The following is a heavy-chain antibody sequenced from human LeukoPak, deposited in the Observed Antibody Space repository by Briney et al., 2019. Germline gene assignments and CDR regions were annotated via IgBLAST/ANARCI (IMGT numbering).Heavy chain of an antibody. J-gene: IGHJ4*02. V-gene: IGHV3-48*01. CDR2: ITSSGGII. CDR1: GFALSSYS. D-gene: IGHD6-19*01. Sequence: GSLILSCAASGFALSSYSMNWVRQAPGKGLEWVSYITSSGGIIYYADSVKGRFTISRDNAKNSLYLQMNSLRAEDTAVYYCARVRGSGWYFDYWGQGALVTVSS. CDR3: ARVRGSGWYFDY.